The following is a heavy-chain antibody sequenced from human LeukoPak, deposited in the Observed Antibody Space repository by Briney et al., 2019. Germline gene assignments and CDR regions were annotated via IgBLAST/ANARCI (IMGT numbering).Heavy chain of an antibody. V-gene: IGHV3-21*01. CDR2: ISSSSSYI. Sequence: PGGSLRLSCAASGFTFSSYSMNWVRQAPGKGLEWVSSISSSSSYIYYADSVKGRFTISRDNAKNSLYLQMNSLRAEDTAVYYCARDPRGLSGHRAFDIWGQGTMVTVSS. CDR1: GFTFSSYS. CDR3: ARDPRGLSGHRAFDI. J-gene: IGHJ3*02. D-gene: IGHD3-10*01.